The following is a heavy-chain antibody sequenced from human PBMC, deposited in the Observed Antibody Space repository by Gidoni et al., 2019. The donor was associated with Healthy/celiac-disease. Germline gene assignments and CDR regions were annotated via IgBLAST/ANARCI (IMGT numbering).Heavy chain of an antibody. D-gene: IGHD2-21*02. V-gene: IGHV4-59*01. CDR3: ARVTYCGGDCYSKFDP. Sequence: QVQLQESGPGLVKPSETLSLTCTVSGGSISSYYWSWIRQPPGQGLEWIGYIYYSGSTNYNPSLKSRVTISVDTSKNQFSLKLSSVTAADTAVYYCARVTYCGGDCYSKFDPWGQGTLVTVSS. J-gene: IGHJ5*02. CDR2: IYYSGST. CDR1: GGSISSYY.